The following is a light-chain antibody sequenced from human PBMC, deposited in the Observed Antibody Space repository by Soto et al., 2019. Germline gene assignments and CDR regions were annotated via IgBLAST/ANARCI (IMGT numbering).Light chain of an antibody. Sequence: EIVMTQSPATLSVSPGERATLSCRASQSVSTNLAWYQQKPGQAPRLLIYGASTRATGIPARFSGSGSGTEFTLTISSLQSEDFAVYYCQQYNNWPRSLTCGGGTKVDIK. CDR2: GAS. V-gene: IGKV3-15*01. CDR1: QSVSTN. J-gene: IGKJ4*01. CDR3: QQYNNWPRSLT.